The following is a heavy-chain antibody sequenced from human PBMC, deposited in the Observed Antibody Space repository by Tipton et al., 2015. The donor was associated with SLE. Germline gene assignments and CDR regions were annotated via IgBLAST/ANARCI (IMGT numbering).Heavy chain of an antibody. Sequence: TLSLTCAVYGGSFNGHYWNWFRQSPGKGLEWIGESNESGITHYNSSLKSRVTISVDTSKSQFSLKLRSVIAADTALYYCARGRRPVIRYFDGPKGAFFDSWGQGNLLTVSS. J-gene: IGHJ4*02. V-gene: IGHV4-34*01. D-gene: IGHD3-9*01. CDR3: ARGRRPVIRYFDGPKGAFFDS. CDR2: SNESGIT. CDR1: GGSFNGHY.